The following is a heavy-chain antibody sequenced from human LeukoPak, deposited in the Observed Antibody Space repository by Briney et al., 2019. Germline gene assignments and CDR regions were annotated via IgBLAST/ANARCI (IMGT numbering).Heavy chain of an antibody. V-gene: IGHV4-59*08. CDR3: ARFGSDSYGYKYYFDY. CDR2: ISYGGST. Sequence: SETLSLTRTVSGVSISSYYWSWIRQSPGKGLQWIGYISYGGSTNYGSSLKSRLTMSVDTSKNQFSLKLRSVTAADTAVYYCARFGSDSYGYKYYFDYWGQGARVTVSS. D-gene: IGHD3-16*01. CDR1: GVSISSYY. J-gene: IGHJ4*02.